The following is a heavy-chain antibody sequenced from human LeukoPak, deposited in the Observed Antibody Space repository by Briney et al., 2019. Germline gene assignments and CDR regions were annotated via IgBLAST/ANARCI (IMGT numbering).Heavy chain of an antibody. Sequence: AETLSLTCAVSGGSISSSNWWSWVRQPPGKGLEWIGEIYHSGSTNYNPSLKSRVTISVDKSKNQFSLKLSSVTAADTAVYYCARYSYGLLAFDYWGQGTLVTVSS. CDR1: GGSISSSNW. D-gene: IGHD5-18*01. V-gene: IGHV4-4*02. CDR2: IYHSGST. J-gene: IGHJ4*02. CDR3: ARYSYGLLAFDY.